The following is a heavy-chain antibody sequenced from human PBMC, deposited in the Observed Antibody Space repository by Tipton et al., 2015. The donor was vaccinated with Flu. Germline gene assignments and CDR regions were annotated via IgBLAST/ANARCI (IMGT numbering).Heavy chain of an antibody. CDR1: GYTFIYYG. Sequence: QLAQSGGEVKKPGASVRVSCKASGYTFIYYGLNWVRQAPGQGLEWMGWISADDGSTKYAQKFQGRVTMTTDTSTSTAYMELRSLRSDDTAIYYCAGVDCAGDCYSSDSWGQGTLVPVSS. CDR2: ISADDGST. V-gene: IGHV1-18*01. J-gene: IGHJ4*02. D-gene: IGHD2-21*02. CDR3: AGVDCAGDCYSSDS.